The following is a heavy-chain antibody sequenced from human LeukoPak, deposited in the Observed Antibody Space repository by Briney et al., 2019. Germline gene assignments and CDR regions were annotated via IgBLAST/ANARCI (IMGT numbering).Heavy chain of an antibody. CDR1: GDSISNDHW. J-gene: IGHJ4*02. CDR3: ARAGHYCLDY. Sequence: PSGTLSLTCAVSGDSISNDHWWSWVRQSPGKGLEWIGELHQSESTNYNPSFESRLTISVDKSKNQFSLKLRSVTAADTAVYYCARAGHYCLDYLGQGTLVTVSS. CDR2: LHQSEST. V-gene: IGHV4-4*02. D-gene: IGHD3-10*01.